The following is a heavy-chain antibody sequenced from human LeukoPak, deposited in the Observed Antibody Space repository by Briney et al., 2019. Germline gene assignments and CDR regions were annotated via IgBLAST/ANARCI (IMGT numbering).Heavy chain of an antibody. CDR3: GKVRDQYSRSWSFVAS. V-gene: IGHV3-30*02. J-gene: IGHJ5*02. Sequence: GGSLRLSCAASGFTFRSYAMHWVRQAPGKGLEWVAFIRFDGTNIYYGDSGRGRFTISRDNSKNTLYLQMNSLRVDDTAVYYCGKVRDQYSRSWSFVASWGQGTLVTVSS. D-gene: IGHD1-26*01. CDR2: IRFDGTNI. CDR1: GFTFRSYA.